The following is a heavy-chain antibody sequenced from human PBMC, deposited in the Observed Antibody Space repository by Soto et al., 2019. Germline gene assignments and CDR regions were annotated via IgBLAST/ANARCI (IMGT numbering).Heavy chain of an antibody. CDR3: AIGPRMWLAGGGY. Sequence: QVQLEQWGAGLLKPSETLSLTCAVYGGSFNGYYWSWIRQPPGRGLEWLGEINHSGITDYIPSLKSRVSISIDTSKNQFSLKLNSVTAADSAVYYCAIGPRMWLAGGGYWGQGALVTVSS. CDR2: INHSGIT. V-gene: IGHV4-34*01. CDR1: GGSFNGYY. J-gene: IGHJ4*02. D-gene: IGHD6-19*01.